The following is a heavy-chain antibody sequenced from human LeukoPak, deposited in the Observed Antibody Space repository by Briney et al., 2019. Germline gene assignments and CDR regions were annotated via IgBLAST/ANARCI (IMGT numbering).Heavy chain of an antibody. V-gene: IGHV4-30-4*01. Sequence: PQTLSLTCTVSGGYISSGDYYWSWIRQPLGKGLEWIGYIYYSGSTYYNPSLKSRVTISVDTSKNQFSLKLSYVTAADTAVYYWPIPPAERATSPPVETFDYWGQGPRFTFPS. D-gene: IGHD5-24*01. CDR3: PIPPAERATSPPVETFDY. J-gene: IGHJ4*02. CDR2: IYYSGST. CDR1: GGYISSGDYY.